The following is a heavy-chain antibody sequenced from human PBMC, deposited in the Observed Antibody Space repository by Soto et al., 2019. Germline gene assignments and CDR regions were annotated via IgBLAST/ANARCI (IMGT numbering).Heavy chain of an antibody. V-gene: IGHV4-39*01. CDR1: GGSSSSSSYY. CDR2: IYYSGST. D-gene: IGHD4-17*01. CDR3: ARMTTVTDEYYFDY. J-gene: IGHJ4*02. Sequence: SETLSLTCTVSGGSSSSSSYYWGWIRQPPGKGLEWIGSIYYSGSTYYNPSLKSRVTISVDTSKNQFSLKLSSVTAADTAVYYCARMTTVTDEYYFDYWGQGTLVTVSS.